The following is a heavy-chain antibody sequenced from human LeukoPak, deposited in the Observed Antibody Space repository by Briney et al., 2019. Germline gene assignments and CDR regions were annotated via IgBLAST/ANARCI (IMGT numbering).Heavy chain of an antibody. V-gene: IGHV3-48*03. D-gene: IGHD6-19*01. CDR3: ARSSPPNIAVASSKDSYYYYGMDV. CDR1: GFTFSSYE. J-gene: IGHJ6*02. CDR2: ISSSGSTI. Sequence: PGGSLRLSCAASGFTFSSYEMNWVRQAPGKGLEWVSYISSSGSTIYYADSVKDRFTISRDNAKNSLYLQMNSLRAEDTAVYYCARSSPPNIAVASSKDSYYYYGMDVWGQGTTVTVSS.